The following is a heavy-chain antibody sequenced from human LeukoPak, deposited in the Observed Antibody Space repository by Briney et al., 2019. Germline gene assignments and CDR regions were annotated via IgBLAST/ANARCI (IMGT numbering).Heavy chain of an antibody. CDR3: ARALAYCGGDCYPWEANNAFDI. J-gene: IGHJ3*02. D-gene: IGHD2-21*02. Sequence: GGSLRLCCAASGFTFSSYGMHWVRQAPGKGLEWVAFIRYDGSNKYYADSVKGRFTISRDNSKNTLYLQMNSLRAEDTAVYYCARALAYCGGDCYPWEANNAFDIWGQGTMVTVSS. CDR1: GFTFSSYG. CDR2: IRYDGSNK. V-gene: IGHV3-30*02.